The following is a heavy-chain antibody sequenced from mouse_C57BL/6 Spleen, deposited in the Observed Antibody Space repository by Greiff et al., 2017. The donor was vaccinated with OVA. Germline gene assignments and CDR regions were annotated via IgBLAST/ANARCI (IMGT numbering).Heavy chain of an antibody. CDR3: ARRYCYDEGYYYAMDY. V-gene: IGHV2-9-1*01. CDR1: GFSLTSYA. Sequence: VMLVESGPGLVAPSQSLSITCTVSGFSLTSYAISWVRQPPGKGLEWLGVIWTGGGTNYNSAPKSRLSISKYNTKSQVFLKMNSLQTDDTARYYCARRYCYDEGYYYAMDYWGQGTSVTVSS. J-gene: IGHJ4*01. D-gene: IGHD2-12*01. CDR2: IWTGGGT.